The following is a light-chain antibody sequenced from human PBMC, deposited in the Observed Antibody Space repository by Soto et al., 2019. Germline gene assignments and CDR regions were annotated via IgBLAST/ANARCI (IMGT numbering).Light chain of an antibody. J-gene: IGLJ1*01. CDR2: GNS. Sequence: QSALTQPASVSGSPGQSITISCTGTSSDIGGYNYVSWYQHHPGKAPQLIISGNSNRPSVVYHCFCGSNSGNTASLTTSGLQAEDEDYYYGSSYTSSSTLVFGSGTKLTVL. V-gene: IGLV2-14*01. CDR3: SSYTSSSTLV. CDR1: SSDIGGYNY.